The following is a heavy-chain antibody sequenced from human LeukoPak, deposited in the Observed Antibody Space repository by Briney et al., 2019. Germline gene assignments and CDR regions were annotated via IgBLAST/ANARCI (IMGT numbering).Heavy chain of an antibody. Sequence: GGSLRLSCAAPGFTFSSYAMSWVRQAPGKGLEWVSAISGSGDSTYSTDSVKGRFTISRDNSKNTLYLQMNSLRAENTAVYYCAKKVPANWGSYFDYWGQGTLVTASS. J-gene: IGHJ4*02. CDR3: AKKVPANWGSYFDY. V-gene: IGHV3-23*01. D-gene: IGHD7-27*01. CDR2: ISGSGDST. CDR1: GFTFSSYA.